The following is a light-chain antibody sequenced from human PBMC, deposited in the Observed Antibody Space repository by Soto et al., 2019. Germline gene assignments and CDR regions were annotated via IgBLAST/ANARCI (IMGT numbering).Light chain of an antibody. J-gene: IGKJ5*01. CDR2: AAS. Sequence: EIVLTQSPGTLSLSPGERATLSCRASQSVSSTFLAWYQQRPGQAPRLLIYAASSRAAGIPDRFSGSGSGTDFTLTISRLEPEDFAVYYCQQRSVWPITFGQGTRLEIK. V-gene: IGKV3D-20*02. CDR3: QQRSVWPIT. CDR1: QSVSSTF.